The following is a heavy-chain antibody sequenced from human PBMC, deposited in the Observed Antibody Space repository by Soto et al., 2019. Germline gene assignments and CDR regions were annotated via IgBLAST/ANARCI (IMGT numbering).Heavy chain of an antibody. CDR1: GGSISSSNW. D-gene: IGHD2-2*01. Sequence: QVQLQESGPGLVKPSGTLSLTCAVSGGSISSSNWWSWVRQPPGKGLEWIGEIYHSGGTNYNPSLKSRVTISVDKSKNQFSLKLSSVTAADTAVYYCARWSGAIVVVPAANVWFDPWGQGTLVTVSS. CDR3: ARWSGAIVVVPAANVWFDP. J-gene: IGHJ5*02. V-gene: IGHV4-4*02. CDR2: IYHSGGT.